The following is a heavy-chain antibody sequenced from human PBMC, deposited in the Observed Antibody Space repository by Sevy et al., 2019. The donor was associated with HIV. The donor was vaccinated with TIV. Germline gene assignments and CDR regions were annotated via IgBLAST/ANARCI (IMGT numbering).Heavy chain of an antibody. CDR1: GFTFSTYG. Sequence: GGSLRLSCVASGFTFSTYGMHWVLQAPGKGLEWVAVIWYDGSNKEYVDSVKGRFTISRDNSKDTLYLQMNSLRAEDTAVYYCARENIAVAGIGYYFDHWGQGTLVTVSS. CDR2: IWYDGSNK. CDR3: ARENIAVAGIGYYFDH. D-gene: IGHD6-19*01. J-gene: IGHJ4*02. V-gene: IGHV3-33*01.